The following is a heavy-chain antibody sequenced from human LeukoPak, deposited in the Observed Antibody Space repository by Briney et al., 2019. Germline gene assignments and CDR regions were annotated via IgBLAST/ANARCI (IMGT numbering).Heavy chain of an antibody. CDR3: ARHLPGIAAAAIDY. D-gene: IGHD6-13*01. CDR2: IYPGDSDT. J-gene: IGHJ4*02. V-gene: IGHV5-51*01. CDR1: GYGFTSYW. Sequence: GEALKSSCKGSGYGFTSYWIGWVRPMPGKGRGWMGIIYPGDSDTRYSPSFQGQVTISADKSISTASLQWSSLKASDTAMYYCARHLPGIAAAAIDYWGQGTLVTVSS.